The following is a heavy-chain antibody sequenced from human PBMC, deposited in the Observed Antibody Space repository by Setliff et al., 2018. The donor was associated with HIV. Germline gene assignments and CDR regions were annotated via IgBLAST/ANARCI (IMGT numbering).Heavy chain of an antibody. Sequence: LRLSCAASGFTLSDYYIDWVRQAPGKGLEWVGRTTNKANNYITEYGASVQGRFTISRDNSKDSLSLQMDNLKAEDTAVYYCVRAAAGLDIWSQGIRVTVSS. CDR2: TTNKANNYIT. CDR3: VRAAAGLDI. V-gene: IGHV3-72*01. CDR1: GFTLSDYY. J-gene: IGHJ4*02.